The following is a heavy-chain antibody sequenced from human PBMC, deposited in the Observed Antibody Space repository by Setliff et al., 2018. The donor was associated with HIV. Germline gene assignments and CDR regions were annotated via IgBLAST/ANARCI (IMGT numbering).Heavy chain of an antibody. CDR1: GGSLTYYY. CDR2: VVDSESV. D-gene: IGHD2-2*01. Sequence: ETLSLTCSIYGGSLTYYYWSWLRQSPGKGLEWIGEVVDSESVNYNPSLKSRVTISVDPSKKEFSLKLASVTAADTAVYFCARGRDCDSSNCLLRYYYNYGMDVWGQGTTVTVSS. CDR3: ARGRDCDSSNCLLRYYYNYGMDV. V-gene: IGHV4-34*01. J-gene: IGHJ6*02.